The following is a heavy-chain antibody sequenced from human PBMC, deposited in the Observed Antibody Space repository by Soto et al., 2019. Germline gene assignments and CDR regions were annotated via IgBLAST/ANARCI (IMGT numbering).Heavy chain of an antibody. CDR1: GDTLSHYG. Sequence: QVQLVQSGAEVKKPGSSVKVSGKAAGDTLSHYGVSWVRQVPGKGLEWMGGTTAILGTRDYAQKFQGRMTITSYESTTTTYMALKYLTYHDSAVSYCPAGNSSDTGNHWGQGNLQTVSS. V-gene: IGHV1-69*01. CDR3: PAGNSSDTGNH. D-gene: IGHD5-18*01. CDR2: TTAILGTR. J-gene: IGHJ5*02.